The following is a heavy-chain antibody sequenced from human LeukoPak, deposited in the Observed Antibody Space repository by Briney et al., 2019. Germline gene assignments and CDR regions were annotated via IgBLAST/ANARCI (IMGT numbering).Heavy chain of an antibody. CDR2: IHYSGTS. J-gene: IGHJ3*02. CDR1: GGSISNTHYY. Sequence: SPETLSLTCTVSGGSISNTHYYWGWIRQPPGKGLEWIGNIHYSGTSFYNPSLKSRVAISVDTSKNQFSLTVNSVTAADTAVYYCARDSPGQDAFDIWGQGTMVTVSS. V-gene: IGHV4-39*07. CDR3: ARDSPGQDAFDI.